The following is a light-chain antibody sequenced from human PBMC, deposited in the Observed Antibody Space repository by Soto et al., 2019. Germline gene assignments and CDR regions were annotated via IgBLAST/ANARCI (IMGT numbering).Light chain of an antibody. Sequence: EIVLTQSPGTLSLSPRERATLSRRASQSVSSSYLAWYQKKPGQDPRILIYGASSRATGIPDRFSGSGSGTDFTLTISRLETEDFAVYYCQQYGSSRGTFGQGTRLEIK. V-gene: IGKV3-20*01. CDR3: QQYGSSRGT. CDR2: GAS. CDR1: QSVSSSY. J-gene: IGKJ5*01.